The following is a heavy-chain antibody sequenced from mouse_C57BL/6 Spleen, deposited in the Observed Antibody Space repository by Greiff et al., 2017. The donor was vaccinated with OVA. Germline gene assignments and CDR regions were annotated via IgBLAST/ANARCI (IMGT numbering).Heavy chain of an antibody. CDR3: ARSMYYFDY. CDR2: IDPSDSGT. Sequence: VQLQQPGAELVRPGSSVKLSCKASGYTFTSYWMHWVKQRPIQGLEWIGNIDPSDSGTHYNQKFKDKATLTVDKSSSTAYMQLSSLTSEDSAVYYCARSMYYFDYWGQGTTLTVSS. CDR1: GYTFTSYW. J-gene: IGHJ2*01. V-gene: IGHV1-52*01. D-gene: IGHD2-3*01.